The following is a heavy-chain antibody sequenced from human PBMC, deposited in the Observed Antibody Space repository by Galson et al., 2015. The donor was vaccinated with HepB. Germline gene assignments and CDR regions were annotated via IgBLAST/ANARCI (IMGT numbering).Heavy chain of an antibody. CDR3: ARERGGGSAGYYGMDV. D-gene: IGHD6-19*01. V-gene: IGHV4-59*01. CDR1: GGSISTYY. CDR2: IHHSGNT. J-gene: IGHJ6*02. Sequence: ETLSLTCTVSGGSISTYYWSWIRRSPGKGLEWIGHIHHSGNTNQNPSLKSRVTISVDTSKNQFSLKLSSVTAADTAVYYCARERGGGSAGYYGMDVWGQGTTVTVSS.